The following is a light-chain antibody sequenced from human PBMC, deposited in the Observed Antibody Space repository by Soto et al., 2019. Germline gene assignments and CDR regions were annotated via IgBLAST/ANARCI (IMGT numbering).Light chain of an antibody. CDR2: EVT. CDR1: SSDVGAYNL. Sequence: QSVLTQPASVSGSPGQSITISCTGTSSDVGAYNLVSWYQHPPDKAPKLIISEVTNRPSGVSDRFSGSKSGNTASLTISGLQAEDEADYYCASLTTTNFVFGSGTKVTVL. J-gene: IGLJ1*01. V-gene: IGLV2-14*01. CDR3: ASLTTTNFV.